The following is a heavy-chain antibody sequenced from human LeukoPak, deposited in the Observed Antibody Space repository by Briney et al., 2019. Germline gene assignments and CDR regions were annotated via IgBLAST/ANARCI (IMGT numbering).Heavy chain of an antibody. CDR3: ARQTYVWLERGWFDP. CDR1: GGSISSSSYY. V-gene: IGHV4-39*01. CDR2: IYYSGNT. Sequence: SETLSLTCTVSGGSISSSSYYWGWIRQPPGKGLEWIGSIYYSGNTYYNPSLKSRVTISVETSKKQFSLKLSSVTAADTAVYYCARQTYVWLERGWFDPWGQGTLVTVSS. J-gene: IGHJ5*02. D-gene: IGHD1-1*01.